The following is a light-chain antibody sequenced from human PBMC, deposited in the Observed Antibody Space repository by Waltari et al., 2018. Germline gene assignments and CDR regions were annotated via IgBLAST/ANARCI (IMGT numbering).Light chain of an antibody. J-gene: IGKJ1*01. Sequence: EIVLTQPPGTQSWSAGERASLSCRASQSIGKYLVWYQQKPGQAPRLLIYAASSRATGVPDRFSGSGSGTDFSLTISRLEPEDFAVYYCQNHERLPATFGQGTKVEIK. CDR3: QNHERLPAT. CDR2: AAS. CDR1: QSIGKY. V-gene: IGKV3-20*01.